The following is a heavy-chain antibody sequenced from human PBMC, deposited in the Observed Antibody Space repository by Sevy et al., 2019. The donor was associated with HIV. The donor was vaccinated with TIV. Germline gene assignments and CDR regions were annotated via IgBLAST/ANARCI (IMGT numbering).Heavy chain of an antibody. J-gene: IGHJ4*02. CDR3: ARALADWGSFHYSS. V-gene: IGHV3-7*01. CDR1: GFTFATYW. CDR2: IKQDGTDK. D-gene: IGHD3-16*02. Sequence: GGSLRLSCAASGFTFATYWMTWVRQAPGKGLEWVAYIKQDGTDKYYVDPERGRFAISRDNAKNSLYLHMSGLRAEDTAVYYCARALADWGSFHYSSWGRGTLVTVSS.